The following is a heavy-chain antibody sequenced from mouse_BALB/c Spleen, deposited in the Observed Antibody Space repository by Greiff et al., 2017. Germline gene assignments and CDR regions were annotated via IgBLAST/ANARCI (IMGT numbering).Heavy chain of an antibody. CDR1: GFTFSSYA. J-gene: IGHJ2*01. CDR3: AREGYDGNYFDY. CDR2: ISSGGST. V-gene: IGHV5-6-5*01. Sequence: EVQLVESGGGLVKPGGSLKLSCAASGFTFSSYAMSWVRQTPEKRLEWVASISSGGSTYYPDSVKGRFTISRDNARNILYLQMSSLRSEDTAMYYCAREGYDGNYFDYWGQGTTLTVSS. D-gene: IGHD2-2*01.